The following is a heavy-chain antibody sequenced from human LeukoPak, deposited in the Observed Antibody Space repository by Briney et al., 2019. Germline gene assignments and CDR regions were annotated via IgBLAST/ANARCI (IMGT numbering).Heavy chain of an antibody. V-gene: IGHV4-39*07. CDR3: ARGPFVAGNFDY. J-gene: IGHJ4*02. CDR1: GGSISSSSHY. CDR2: IYYNGST. Sequence: PSETLSLTCTVSGGSISSSSHYWGWIRQPPGKGLEWIGSIYYNGSTYYNPSLKSRVTISVDTSKNQFSLKLSSVTAADTAVYYCARGPFVAGNFDYWGQGTLVTVSS. D-gene: IGHD6-19*01.